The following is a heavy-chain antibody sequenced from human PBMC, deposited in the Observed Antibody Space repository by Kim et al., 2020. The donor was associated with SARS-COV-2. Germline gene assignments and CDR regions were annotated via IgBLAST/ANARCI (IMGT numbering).Heavy chain of an antibody. D-gene: IGHD6-19*01. CDR3: AKGRYSSGWYRGFDP. CDR2: ISGSGSST. CDR1: GFTFSSYA. V-gene: IGHV3-23*01. J-gene: IGHJ5*02. Sequence: GGSLRLSCAASGFTFSSYAMTWVRQAPGKGLEWVSGISGSGSSTYYADSVKGRFSISRDNSKNTMYLQMNSLRAEDTAVYFCAKGRYSSGWYRGFDPWGQGTLVTVSS.